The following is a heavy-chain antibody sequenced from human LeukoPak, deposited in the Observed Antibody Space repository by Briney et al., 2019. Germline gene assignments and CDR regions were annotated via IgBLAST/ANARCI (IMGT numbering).Heavy chain of an antibody. J-gene: IGHJ4*02. CDR1: GFSLSTSGMC. V-gene: IGHV2-70*11. CDR2: IDWDDDK. D-gene: IGHD5-18*01. CDR3: ARGGLHTIQLWLKGFDY. Sequence: SGPALMKPTQTLTLTCTFSGFSLSTSGMCVSWIRQPPGKALEWLARIDWDDDKYYSTSLKTRLTISKDTSKNQVVLTMTNMDPVDTATYYCARGGLHTIQLWLKGFDYWGQGTLVTVSS.